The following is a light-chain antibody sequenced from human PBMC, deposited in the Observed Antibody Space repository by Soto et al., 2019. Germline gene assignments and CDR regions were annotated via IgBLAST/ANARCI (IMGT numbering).Light chain of an antibody. CDR1: SSDIGGYDY. CDR3: SSYTTISTLVI. J-gene: IGLJ2*01. Sequence: QSALTQPASVSGSPGQSITISCTGSSSDIGGYDYVSWYQQHPDKAPKLIIYDVTNRPSGVSNRFSGSKSGNTASLTISGLQAEDESDYYCSSYTTISTLVIFGGGTKLTVL. V-gene: IGLV2-14*01. CDR2: DVT.